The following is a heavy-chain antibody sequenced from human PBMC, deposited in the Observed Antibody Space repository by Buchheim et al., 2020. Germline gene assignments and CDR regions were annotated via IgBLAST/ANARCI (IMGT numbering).Heavy chain of an antibody. Sequence: EEQLVESGGGLVQPGGSLRLSCAASGFTFSSYWMSWVRQAPGKGLEWVANIKQDGSEKYYVDSVKGRFIISRENAKSSVFLQMNTLRAEDTAVYYCARDGVLVPAALPYYHYGMDVWGQGTT. D-gene: IGHD2-2*01. CDR1: GFTFSSYW. CDR2: IKQDGSEK. V-gene: IGHV3-7*04. J-gene: IGHJ6*02. CDR3: ARDGVLVPAALPYYHYGMDV.